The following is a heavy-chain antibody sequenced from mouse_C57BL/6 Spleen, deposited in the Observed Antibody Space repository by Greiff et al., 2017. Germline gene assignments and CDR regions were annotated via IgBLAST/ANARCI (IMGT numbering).Heavy chain of an antibody. CDR1: GYTFTDYY. D-gene: IGHD4-1*01. J-gene: IGHJ2*01. CDR2: INPYNGGT. Sequence: EVQLQQSGPVLVKPGASVKMSCKASGYTFTDYYMNWVKQSHGKSLEWIGVINPYNGGTSYNQKFKGKATLTVDKSSSTAYMELNSLTSEDSAVYYCARSSANWDAYWGQGTTLTVSS. V-gene: IGHV1-19*01. CDR3: ARSSANWDAY.